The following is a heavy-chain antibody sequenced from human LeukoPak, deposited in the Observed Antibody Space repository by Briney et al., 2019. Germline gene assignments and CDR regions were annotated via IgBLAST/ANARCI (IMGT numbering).Heavy chain of an antibody. CDR3: AKVRTTMVRGSHSSFDY. Sequence: GGSLRLSCAASGFTFSSYAMSWVRQAPGKGLEWVSAISGSGGSTYYADSVKGRFTISRDNSKNTLYLQMNNLGAEDTAVYYCAKVRTTMVRGSHSSFDYWGQGTLVTVSS. CDR1: GFTFSSYA. D-gene: IGHD3-10*01. V-gene: IGHV3-23*01. J-gene: IGHJ4*02. CDR2: ISGSGGST.